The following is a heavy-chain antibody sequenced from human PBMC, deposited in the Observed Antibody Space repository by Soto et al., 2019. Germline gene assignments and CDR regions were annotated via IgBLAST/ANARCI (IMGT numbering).Heavy chain of an antibody. CDR1: GFTFSNYA. V-gene: IGHV3-23*01. Sequence: GGSLRLSCAASGFTFSNYAMSWVRQAPGKELEWVSSISSSGGSTDYADSVKGRFTISRDNSQNTLNLQMNSLRAEDTAIYYCATMRGKRMVRGMDVWGRGTTVTVS. CDR3: ATMRGKRMVRGMDV. CDR2: ISSSGGST. J-gene: IGHJ6*02. D-gene: IGHD3-16*01.